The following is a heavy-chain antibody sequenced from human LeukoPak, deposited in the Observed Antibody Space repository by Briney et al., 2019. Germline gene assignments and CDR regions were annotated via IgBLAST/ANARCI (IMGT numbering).Heavy chain of an antibody. CDR3: KWFGDFLTGLDV. V-gene: IGHV3-15*01. D-gene: IGHD3-10*01. J-gene: IGHJ6*04. Sequence: GGSLRLSCAASGFTFTNAWMSWVRQAPGKGLEWVGRIKSKTDGGTTEYAAPVKGRFTVSRDDLRNTLYLQMNSLKTEDTAVYYCKWFGDFLTGLDVWGKGTTVTVSS. CDR2: IKSKTDGGTT. CDR1: GFTFTNAW.